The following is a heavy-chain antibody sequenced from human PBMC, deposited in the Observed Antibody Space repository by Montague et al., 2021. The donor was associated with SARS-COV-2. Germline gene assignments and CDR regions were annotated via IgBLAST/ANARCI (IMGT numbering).Heavy chain of an antibody. Sequence: SETLSLTCAVSGGSISSSNWWTWVRQPPGKGLEWIGEIYHSGSTXYNPSLKSRVTISVDTSKNQFSLKLSSVTAADTAVYYCARLWGSDIVLMVYAIKGWFDPWGQGTLVTVSS. CDR3: ARLWGSDIVLMVYAIKGWFDP. D-gene: IGHD2-8*01. CDR1: GGSISSSNW. V-gene: IGHV4-4*02. CDR2: IYHSGST. J-gene: IGHJ5*02.